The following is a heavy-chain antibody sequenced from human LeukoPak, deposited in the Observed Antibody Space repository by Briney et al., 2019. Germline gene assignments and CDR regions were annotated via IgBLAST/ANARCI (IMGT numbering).Heavy chain of an antibody. CDR1: GFSFNFYG. CDR2: INWNGGST. D-gene: IGHD3-10*02. Sequence: GGSLRLSCAASGFSFNFYGMNWVRQAPGKGLEWVANINWNGGSTGYGDSVKGRLTISRDNTKNSVFLQMHSLRGDDTALYYCARDMLLEDAFDIWGQGTMVIVSS. J-gene: IGHJ3*02. V-gene: IGHV3-20*04. CDR3: ARDMLLEDAFDI.